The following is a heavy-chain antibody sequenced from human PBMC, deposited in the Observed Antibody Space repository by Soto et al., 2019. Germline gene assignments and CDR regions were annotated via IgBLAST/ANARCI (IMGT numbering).Heavy chain of an antibody. CDR2: ISYDGSNK. CDR3: AKGPSSGWYMGWGVDY. D-gene: IGHD6-19*01. J-gene: IGHJ4*02. CDR1: GFTFSSYG. Sequence: QVQLVESGGGVVQPGRSLRLSCAASGFTFSSYGMHWVRQAPGKGLEWVAVISYDGSNKYYADSVKGRFTISRDNSKNTLYLQMNSLRAEDTAVYYCAKGPSSGWYMGWGVDYWGQGTLVTVSS. V-gene: IGHV3-30*18.